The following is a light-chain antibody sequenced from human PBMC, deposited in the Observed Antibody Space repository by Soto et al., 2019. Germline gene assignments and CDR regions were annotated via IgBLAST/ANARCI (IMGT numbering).Light chain of an antibody. CDR1: SSNIGGNS. Sequence: QSVLTQPPSVSAAPGQKVTISCSGSSSNIGGNSVSWYQQLPGTAPKLLIYDDNKRPSVIPDRFSGAKSGTSATLGITGFQTGDEADYYCGSLDSSLSAYVFGTGTKGTV. CDR3: GSLDSSLSAYV. J-gene: IGLJ1*01. CDR2: DDN. V-gene: IGLV1-51*01.